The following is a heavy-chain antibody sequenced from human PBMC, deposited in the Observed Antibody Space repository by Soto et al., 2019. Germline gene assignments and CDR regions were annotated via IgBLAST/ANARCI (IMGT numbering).Heavy chain of an antibody. CDR3: ATAGYYGSGSYYNWIYSYYGMEG. V-gene: IGHV3-74*01. Sequence: GGALRLSCSASGVMLSYWMHWGRQVPGKGLVWVSRINTDGSSTSYADSVKGRFTISRDNAKNTLYLQMNSLRAEDTAVYYSATAGYYGSGSYYNWIYSYYGMEGWAQGPTVRVSS. D-gene: IGHD3-10*01. CDR1: GVMLSYW. CDR2: INTDGSST. J-gene: IGHJ6*02.